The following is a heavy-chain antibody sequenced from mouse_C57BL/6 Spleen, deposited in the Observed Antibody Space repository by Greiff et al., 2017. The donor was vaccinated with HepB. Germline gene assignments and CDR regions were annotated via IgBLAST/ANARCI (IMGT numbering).Heavy chain of an antibody. CDR1: GFNIKDYY. CDR3: TTDYYGSSSYYAMDY. Sequence: EVKVEESGAELVRPGASVKLSCTASGFNIKDYYMHWVKQRPEQGLEWIGWIDPENGDTEYASKFQGKATITADTSSNTAYLQLSSLTSEDTAVYYCTTDYYGSSSYYAMDYWGQGTSVTVSS. D-gene: IGHD1-1*01. J-gene: IGHJ4*01. V-gene: IGHV14-4*01. CDR2: IDPENGDT.